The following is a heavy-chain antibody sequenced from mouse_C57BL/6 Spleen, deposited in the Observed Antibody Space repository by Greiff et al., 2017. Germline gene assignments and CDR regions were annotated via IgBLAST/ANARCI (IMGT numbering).Heavy chain of an antibody. CDR2: IYPGDGDT. V-gene: IGHV1-82*01. Sequence: QVQLKQSGPELVKPGASVKISCKASGYAFSSSWMNWVKQRPGKGLEWIGRIYPGDGDTNYNGKFKGKATLTADKSSSTAYMQLSSLTSEDSAVYFCARELDSSGYLPSMDYWGQGTSVTVSS. D-gene: IGHD3-2*02. CDR1: GYAFSSSW. CDR3: ARELDSSGYLPSMDY. J-gene: IGHJ4*01.